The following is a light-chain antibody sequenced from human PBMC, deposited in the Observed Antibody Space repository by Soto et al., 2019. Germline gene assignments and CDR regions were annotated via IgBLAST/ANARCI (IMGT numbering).Light chain of an antibody. CDR1: QGISSY. CDR2: AAS. V-gene: IGKV1-8*01. Sequence: ALRMTQSPSSLSASTGDRVTITCRASQGISSYLAWYQQKPGKAPKLLIYAASTLQSGVPSRFSGSGSGTYVTLTISCLQAEDFATYYCQQYYSYPTFGPGTKVDIK. CDR3: QQYYSYPT. J-gene: IGKJ3*01.